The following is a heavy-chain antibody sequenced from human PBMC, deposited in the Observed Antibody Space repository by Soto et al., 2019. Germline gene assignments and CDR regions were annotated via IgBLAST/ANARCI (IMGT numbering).Heavy chain of an antibody. D-gene: IGHD3-3*01. CDR1: GYSFTSYW. CDR3: ARQNYDFWSGYYPDAFDI. CDR2: IYPGDSDT. Sequence: RGESLKISCKGSGYSFTSYWIGWVRQMPGKGLEWMGIIYPGDSDTRYSPSFQGQVTISADKSISTAYLQWSSLKASDTAMYYCARQNYDFWSGYYPDAFDIWGQGTMVTVSS. V-gene: IGHV5-51*01. J-gene: IGHJ3*02.